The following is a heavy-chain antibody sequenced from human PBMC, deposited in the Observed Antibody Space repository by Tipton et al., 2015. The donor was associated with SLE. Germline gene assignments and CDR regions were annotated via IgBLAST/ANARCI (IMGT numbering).Heavy chain of an antibody. CDR2: IYTDGSRT. V-gene: IGHV3-74*01. CDR1: GFTFSSYW. J-gene: IGHJ4*01. CDR3: ARGDISGYYVDY. D-gene: IGHD3-22*01. Sequence: GSLRLSCAASGFTFSSYWMHWVRQAPGEGLVWISRIYTDGSRTHYADSVRGRFTISRDNAKNTLYLQMNSLRAEDTAAYYCARGDISGYYVDYWGHGTLVTVSS.